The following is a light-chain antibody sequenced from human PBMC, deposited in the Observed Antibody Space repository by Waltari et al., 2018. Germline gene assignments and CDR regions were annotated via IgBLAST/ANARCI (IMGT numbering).Light chain of an antibody. CDR3: QQYSSSPLT. V-gene: IGKV3-20*01. J-gene: IGKJ4*02. Sequence: IVFAQSPATLSFSPGETATLSYRASQSVTTTYLTWYQQKVGQAPRPLIYGASNRATGIPDRFSGSGSGTAFTLTISRLEPEDFAVYYCQQYSSSPLTFGGGTKVEIK. CDR2: GAS. CDR1: QSVTTTY.